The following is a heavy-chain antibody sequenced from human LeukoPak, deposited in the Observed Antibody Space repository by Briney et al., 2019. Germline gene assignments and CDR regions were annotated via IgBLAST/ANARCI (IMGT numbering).Heavy chain of an antibody. CDR2: FDPEDGET. CDR3: ATGPGLNYDFWSI. J-gene: IGHJ3*02. Sequence: ASVKVSCKASGYTFTSYYMHWVRQAPGQGLEWMGGFDPEDGETIYAQKFQGRVTMTEDTSTDTAYMELSSLRSEDTAVYYCATGPGLNYDFWSIWGQGTMVTVSS. CDR1: GYTFTSYY. D-gene: IGHD3-3*01. V-gene: IGHV1-24*01.